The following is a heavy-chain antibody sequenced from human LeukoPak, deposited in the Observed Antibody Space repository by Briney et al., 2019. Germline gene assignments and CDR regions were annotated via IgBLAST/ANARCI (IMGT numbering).Heavy chain of an antibody. CDR1: GFTFSSYG. CDR2: IWYDGSNK. D-gene: IGHD3-22*01. V-gene: IGHV3-33*01. Sequence: GGSLRLSCAASGFTFSSYGLNWVRQAPGKGLEWVAVIWYDGSNKYYADSVKGRFTMSRDNSKNTLYLQMNRLRAEDTAVYYCARGKPMINYYFDYRGQGTLVTVSS. J-gene: IGHJ4*02. CDR3: ARGKPMINYYFDY.